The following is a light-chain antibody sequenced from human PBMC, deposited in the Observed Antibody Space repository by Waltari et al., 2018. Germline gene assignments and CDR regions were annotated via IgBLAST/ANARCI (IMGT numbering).Light chain of an antibody. Sequence: AIRMTQSPSSLSSSIVDRVTTSSRSSQGVSTYLSWYQQKPGKAPSLLIHAASTLQSGVPSRFSGSGTGTDFTLTITCLQSEDFATYYCQQYHDYPWTFGQGTKVDI. V-gene: IGKV1-8*01. CDR1: QGVSTY. J-gene: IGKJ1*01. CDR2: AAS. CDR3: QQYHDYPWT.